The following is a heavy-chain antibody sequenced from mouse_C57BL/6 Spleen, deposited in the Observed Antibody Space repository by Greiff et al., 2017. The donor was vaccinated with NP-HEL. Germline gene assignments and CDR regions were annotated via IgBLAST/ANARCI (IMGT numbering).Heavy chain of an antibody. V-gene: IGHV1-64*01. D-gene: IGHD1-1*01. CDR1: GYTFTSYW. CDR3: ENSGTTVVATDWYFDV. Sequence: QVQLQQPGAELVKPGASVKMSCKASGYTFTSYWMHWVKQRPGQGLEWIGVIHPSSGRTNYNEKFKSKATLTVDKSSSTAYMQLSSLTSEDSAVYYGENSGTTVVATDWYFDVWGTGTTVTVSS. CDR2: IHPSSGRT. J-gene: IGHJ1*03.